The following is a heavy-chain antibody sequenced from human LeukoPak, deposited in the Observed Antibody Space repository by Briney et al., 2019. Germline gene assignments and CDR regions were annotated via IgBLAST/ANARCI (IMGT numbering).Heavy chain of an antibody. J-gene: IGHJ4*02. Sequence: PSETLSLTCPVSGGSISSYYWSWIRQPPGKGLEWIGYIYYSGSTNYNASLTNRVTISVDTSKNQFSLKLSSVTAADTAVYYCAREVGYCSGGSCYSYFDYWGQGTLVTVSS. CDR1: GGSISSYY. D-gene: IGHD2-15*01. CDR3: AREVGYCSGGSCYSYFDY. V-gene: IGHV4-59*01. CDR2: IYYSGST.